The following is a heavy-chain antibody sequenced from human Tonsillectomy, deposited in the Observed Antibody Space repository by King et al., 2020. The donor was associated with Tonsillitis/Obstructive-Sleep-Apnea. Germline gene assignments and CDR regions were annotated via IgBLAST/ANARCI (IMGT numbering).Heavy chain of an antibody. V-gene: IGHV4-39*07. CDR2: IYYSGST. Sequence: QLQESGPGLVKPSETLSLTCTVSGGSISSSSYYWGWIRQPPGKGLEWIGSIYYSGSTYYNPSLKSRVTISVDTSKTPFSLKLSSVTAAETAVYYCARLKAAAGELSLPYYYYGMDVWGQGTTVTVSS. D-gene: IGHD6-13*01. CDR1: GGSISSSSYY. J-gene: IGHJ6*02. CDR3: ARLKAAAGELSLPYYYYGMDV.